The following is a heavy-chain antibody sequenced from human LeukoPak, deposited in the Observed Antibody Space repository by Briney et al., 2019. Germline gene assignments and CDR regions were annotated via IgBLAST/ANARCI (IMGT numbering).Heavy chain of an antibody. CDR2: IYYNGNT. CDR3: ARGRSNYYGMDV. CDR1: DGSINSYY. V-gene: IGHV4-59*01. J-gene: IGHJ6*02. D-gene: IGHD1-26*01. Sequence: SETLSLTYSVSDGSINSYYWNWIRRPPGKGLEWIGYIYYNGNTNYSPSLKSRVTMSVDTSKNLFSLKVSSVTAADTAVYYCARGRSNYYGMDVWGQGTTATVSS.